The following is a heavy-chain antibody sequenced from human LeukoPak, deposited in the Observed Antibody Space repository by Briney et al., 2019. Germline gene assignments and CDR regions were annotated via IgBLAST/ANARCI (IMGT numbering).Heavy chain of an antibody. CDR1: GFTFSSYS. Sequence: PGGSLRLSCAASGFTFSSYSINWVRQAPGKGLEWVSCISTSSDYIYYAASVKGRFTISRDNAKNSLYLQMNSLRAEDTAVYYCARGYYDILTGYEHYYYYYYMDVWGKGTTVTVSS. CDR2: ISTSSDYI. V-gene: IGHV3-21*01. J-gene: IGHJ6*03. D-gene: IGHD3-9*01. CDR3: ARGYYDILTGYEHYYYYYYMDV.